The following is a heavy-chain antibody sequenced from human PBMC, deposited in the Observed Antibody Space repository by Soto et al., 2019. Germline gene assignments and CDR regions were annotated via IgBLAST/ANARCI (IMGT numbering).Heavy chain of an antibody. Sequence: QVQLQESGPGLVKPSGTLSLTCAVSGGSISSSNWWSWVRQPPGKGLEWIGEIYHSGSTNYNPSHKSRHSISVNKSQHQFALKLRSGTDADKAVYYCTRSRRGLLAYWGQGTTVIVSS. CDR3: TRSRRGLLAY. V-gene: IGHV4-4*02. J-gene: IGHJ4*02. CDR2: IYHSGST. CDR1: GGSISSSNW. D-gene: IGHD2-15*01.